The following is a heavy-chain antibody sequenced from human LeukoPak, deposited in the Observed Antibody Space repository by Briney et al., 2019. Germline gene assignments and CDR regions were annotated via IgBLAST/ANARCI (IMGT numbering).Heavy chain of an antibody. V-gene: IGHV4-39*01. Sequence: SETLSLTCTVSGGSISSSSYYWGWIRQPPGKGLEWIVSIYYSGSTYYNPSLKSRVTISVDTSKNQYSLKLSSVTAADTAVYYCARHVNYYDSSGYYSAFDIWGQGTMVTASS. D-gene: IGHD3-22*01. CDR3: ARHVNYYDSSGYYSAFDI. J-gene: IGHJ3*02. CDR2: IYYSGST. CDR1: GGSISSSSYY.